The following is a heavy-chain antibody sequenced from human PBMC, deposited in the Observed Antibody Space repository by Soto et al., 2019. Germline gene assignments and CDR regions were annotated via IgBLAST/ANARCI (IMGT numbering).Heavy chain of an antibody. V-gene: IGHV3-74*01. CDR2: INSDGTGT. J-gene: IGHJ4*02. Sequence: EVQLVESGGGLVQPGGSLRLSCEASGFTFSSYWMHWVRQVPGKGLVWVSRINSDGTGTSYADSVKGRFTISRDNAKNTLYLQMNSLTAEDTAVYYCATSRSFDYWAQGTLVTVSS. CDR1: GFTFSSYW. CDR3: ATSRSFDY.